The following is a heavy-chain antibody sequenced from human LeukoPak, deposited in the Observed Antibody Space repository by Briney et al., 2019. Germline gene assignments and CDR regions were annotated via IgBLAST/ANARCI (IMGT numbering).Heavy chain of an antibody. CDR3: ARDRSLTGTTLYYFDN. J-gene: IGHJ4*02. Sequence: SETLSLTCTVSGGSISSYYWSWIRQPPGKGLEWCGYFHYSGSTNYNPSLKSRVTISVDTSKNQFSLKLSSVTAADTAVYYCARDRSLTGTTLYYFDNWGQGTLVTVSS. CDR2: FHYSGST. D-gene: IGHD1-20*01. V-gene: IGHV4-59*12. CDR1: GGSISSYY.